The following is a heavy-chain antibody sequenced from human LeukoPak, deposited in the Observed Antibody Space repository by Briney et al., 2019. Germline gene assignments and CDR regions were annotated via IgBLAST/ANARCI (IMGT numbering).Heavy chain of an antibody. CDR1: GGSLSGYY. V-gene: IGHV4-34*01. CDR3: ARIAAAGTAPNYYYYYMDV. D-gene: IGHD6-13*01. Sequence: SETLSLTSAVYGGSLSGYYWSWIRQPPGKGLEWIGEINHSGSNNYNPSLKSQVTISVDTSKNQFSLKLSSVTAADTGVYYCARIAAAGTAPNYYYYYMDVWGKGTTVTVSS. CDR2: INHSGSN. J-gene: IGHJ6*03.